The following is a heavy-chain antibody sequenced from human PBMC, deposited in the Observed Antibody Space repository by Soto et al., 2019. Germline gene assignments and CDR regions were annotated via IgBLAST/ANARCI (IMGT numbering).Heavy chain of an antibody. J-gene: IGHJ4*02. CDR1: GFSFSTYA. CDR3: AKGADIPHDY. Sequence: QVQLVESGGGVVQPGRSLRVSCAASGFSFSTYAMHWVRQAPGTGLEWVAVISYDGSKNNYADSVKDRFTIARDNSKDTLDLKLNSLRVEHTAGYYWAKGADIPHDYWGQGTLVTFAS. CDR2: ISYDGSKN. D-gene: IGHD3-9*01. V-gene: IGHV3-30-3*01.